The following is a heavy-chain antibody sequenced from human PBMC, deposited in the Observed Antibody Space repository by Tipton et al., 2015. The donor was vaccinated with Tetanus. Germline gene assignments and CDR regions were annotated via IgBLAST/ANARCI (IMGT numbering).Heavy chain of an antibody. D-gene: IGHD5-12*01. V-gene: IGHV4-59*02. CDR1: ETSVRSFY. CDR2: SYYVGSP. CDR3: ARGNGYSGYHHYFDY. J-gene: IGHJ4*02. Sequence: GLVKPSETLSLTCSVSETSVRSFYWSWIRQSPGKAPEWIGYSYYVGSPNHNPSLKGRVSISRDTSTNQVSLKLTSVTVADTAVYYCARGNGYSGYHHYFDYWGQGILVTVSS.